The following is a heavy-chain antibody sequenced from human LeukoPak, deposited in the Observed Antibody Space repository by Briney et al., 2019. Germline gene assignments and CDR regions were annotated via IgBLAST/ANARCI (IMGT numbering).Heavy chain of an antibody. D-gene: IGHD3-10*01. J-gene: IGHJ6*02. Sequence: SETLSLTCTVSGYSISSSYYWSWIRQPPGKGLEWIGYIYYSGSTNYNPSLKSRVTISVDTSKNQFSLKLSSVTAADTAVYYCARSYYYGSGSPYYGMDVWGQGTTVTVSS. CDR3: ARSYYYGSGSPYYGMDV. V-gene: IGHV4-59*08. CDR1: GYSISSSYY. CDR2: IYYSGST.